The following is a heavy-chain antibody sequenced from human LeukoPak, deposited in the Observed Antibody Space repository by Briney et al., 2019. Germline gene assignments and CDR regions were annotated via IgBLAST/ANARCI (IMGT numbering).Heavy chain of an antibody. CDR1: GSTFSSYA. V-gene: IGHV3-23*01. J-gene: IGHJ5*02. D-gene: IGHD3-10*01. CDR3: AKDELWFGESPFDP. Sequence: PGGSLRLSCAASGSTFSSYAMSWVRQAPGKGLEWVSAISGSGGSTYYADSVKGRFTISRDNSKNTLYLQMNSLRAEDTAVYYCAKDELWFGESPFDPWGQGTLVTVSS. CDR2: ISGSGGST.